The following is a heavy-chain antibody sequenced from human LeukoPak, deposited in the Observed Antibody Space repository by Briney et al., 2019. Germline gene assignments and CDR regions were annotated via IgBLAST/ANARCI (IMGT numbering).Heavy chain of an antibody. V-gene: IGHV4-38-2*01. D-gene: IGHD3-10*01. Sequence: PSETLSHTCAVSGYSISSGYYWGWIRQPPGKGLEWIGSIYHSGSTYYNPSLKSRVTISVDTSKNQFSLKLSSVTAADTAVYYCARVGDYYGSDYWGQGTLVTVSS. CDR3: ARVGDYYGSDY. J-gene: IGHJ4*02. CDR2: IYHSGST. CDR1: GYSISSGYY.